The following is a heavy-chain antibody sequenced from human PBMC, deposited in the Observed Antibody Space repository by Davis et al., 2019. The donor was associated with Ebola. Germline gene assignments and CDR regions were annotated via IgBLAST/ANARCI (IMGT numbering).Heavy chain of an antibody. V-gene: IGHV4-34*01. CDR1: GGSFSGYY. Sequence: PSETLSLTCAVYGGSFSGYYWSWIRQPPGTGLEWIGEINHSGSTNYNPSRKSQATISVDTSKNQFSLKLSSVTAADTAVYYCAREDPNAPNYDSSGYPYGMDVWGQGTTVTVSS. J-gene: IGHJ6*02. CDR3: AREDPNAPNYDSSGYPYGMDV. CDR2: INHSGST. D-gene: IGHD3-22*01.